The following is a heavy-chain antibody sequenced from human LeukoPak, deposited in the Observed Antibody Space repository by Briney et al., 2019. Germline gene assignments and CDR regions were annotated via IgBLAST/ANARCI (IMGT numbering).Heavy chain of an antibody. CDR3: ARDNTYTPTPIVVVPAAICGWFDP. V-gene: IGHV3-13*01. D-gene: IGHD2-2*02. Sequence: PGGSLRLSCAASGFTFSTYDMHWVRQATGKGLEWVSAIGTAGDTYYPGSVKGRFTISRENAKNSLYLQMNNLRAGDTAVYYCARDNTYTPTPIVVVPAAICGWFDPWGQGTLVTVSS. J-gene: IGHJ5*02. CDR2: IGTAGDT. CDR1: GFTFSTYD.